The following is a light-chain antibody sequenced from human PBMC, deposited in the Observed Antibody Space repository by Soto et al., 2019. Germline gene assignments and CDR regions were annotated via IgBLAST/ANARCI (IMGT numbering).Light chain of an antibody. Sequence: AIRMTQSPSSLSASTGERVTITCRASQGISSYLAWYQQKPGKAPKLLIYAASTLQSGVPSRFSGSGSGTDFTLTISCLQSEDFATYYCQQYYSYPFTFGPGPKVDIK. CDR1: QGISSY. V-gene: IGKV1-8*01. CDR3: QQYYSYPFT. CDR2: AAS. J-gene: IGKJ3*01.